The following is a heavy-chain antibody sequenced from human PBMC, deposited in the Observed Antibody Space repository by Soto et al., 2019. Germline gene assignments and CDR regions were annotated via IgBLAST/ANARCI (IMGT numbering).Heavy chain of an antibody. CDR3: ARDGDPQSAFWSGPLGGGRFDP. V-gene: IGHV1-69*12. D-gene: IGHD3-3*01. Sequence: QVQLVQSGAEVKKPGSSVNVSCKTSGGTFGNSAVTWVRQAPGQGLEWLGGIVPMFGTANYAQKFQGRVTITADESTITAYMEINRLKTDDTAVYYCARDGDPQSAFWSGPLGGGRFDPWGQGTLVTVSS. CDR2: IVPMFGTA. CDR1: GGTFGNSA. J-gene: IGHJ5*02.